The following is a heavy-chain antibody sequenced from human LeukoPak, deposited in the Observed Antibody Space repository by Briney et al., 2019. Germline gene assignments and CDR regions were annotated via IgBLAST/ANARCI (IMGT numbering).Heavy chain of an antibody. D-gene: IGHD3-10*01. CDR3: AKYAHGSGTSFDP. Sequence: GGSLRLSCAASGFTFSSYWMSWVRQAPGKGLEWVANIKQDGSEKHYVDSVKGRFTISRDNAKNSVYLQMSSLRAEDTAVYHCAKYAHGSGTSFDPWGQGTLVTVSS. CDR1: GFTFSSYW. CDR2: IKQDGSEK. J-gene: IGHJ5*02. V-gene: IGHV3-7*01.